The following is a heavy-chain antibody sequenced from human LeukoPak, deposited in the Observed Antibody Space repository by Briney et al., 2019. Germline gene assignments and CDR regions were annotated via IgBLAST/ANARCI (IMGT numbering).Heavy chain of an antibody. J-gene: IGHJ6*02. CDR1: GFTFSSYA. CDR2: ISGSGNRT. Sequence: GGSLRLSCAASGFTFSSYAMSWVRQAPGKGLEWVSSISGSGNRTYYADSVKGRFTISRDNSKNTLFLQMNSLRAEDTAVYYCAKNLYCGGGSCYPSALGMDVWGQGTTVAVSS. D-gene: IGHD2-15*01. CDR3: AKNLYCGGGSCYPSALGMDV. V-gene: IGHV3-23*01.